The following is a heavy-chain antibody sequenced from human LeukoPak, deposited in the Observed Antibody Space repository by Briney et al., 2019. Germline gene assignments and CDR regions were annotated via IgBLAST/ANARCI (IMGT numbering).Heavy chain of an antibody. V-gene: IGHV3-23*01. J-gene: IGHJ4*02. D-gene: IGHD3-22*01. CDR2: INNYGGSR. CDR1: GFTLSRYA. CDR3: AKDPMIVVVHTVDY. Sequence: PGGSLRLSCAAPGFTLSRYAMNWVRQVPGKGLEWVSSINNYGGSRNYADSVKGRFTISRDNSKNTLYLQMNSLRAEDTAVYYCAKDPMIVVVHTVDYWGQGTLVTVSS.